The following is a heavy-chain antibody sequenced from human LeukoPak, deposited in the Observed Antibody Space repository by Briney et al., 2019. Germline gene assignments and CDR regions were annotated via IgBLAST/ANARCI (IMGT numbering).Heavy chain of an antibody. Sequence: ASVKVSCTASGYTFTSYGISWVRQAPGQGLEWMGWISAYNGNTNYAHKLQGRVTMTTDTSTSTAYMELRSLRSDDTAVYYCARLVATKGFDYWGQGTLVTVSS. CDR3: ARLVATKGFDY. J-gene: IGHJ4*02. D-gene: IGHD5-12*01. V-gene: IGHV1-18*01. CDR2: ISAYNGNT. CDR1: GYTFTSYG.